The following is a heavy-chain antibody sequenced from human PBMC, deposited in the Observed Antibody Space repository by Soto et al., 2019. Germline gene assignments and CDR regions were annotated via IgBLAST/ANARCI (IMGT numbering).Heavy chain of an antibody. CDR2: IDPSDSYT. J-gene: IGHJ4*02. CDR3: ARLPAVAGTHIDS. CDR1: GYSFTSFW. D-gene: IGHD6-19*01. Sequence: GESLKISCRGSGYSFTSFWITWVRQMPGKGLEWMGTIDPSDSYTTYSPSFQGHVSISADKSVSTASLQWNSLKASDTATYLWARLPAVAGTHIDSWGQGTVVTVSS. V-gene: IGHV5-10-1*01.